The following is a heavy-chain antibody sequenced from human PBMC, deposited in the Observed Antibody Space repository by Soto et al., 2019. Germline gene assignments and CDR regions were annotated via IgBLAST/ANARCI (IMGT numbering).Heavy chain of an antibody. J-gene: IGHJ5*02. Sequence: QVKLVQSGAEVKKPGASVKVSCKASGNTFTDSSLHWVRQAPRQGFEWMGWINLNSGGTYYAQKFQGRVTMTRDTSITTAYMDLNGLTSDDTAMYYCARDLGGYYLYGPGAWGQGTLFNVSS. V-gene: IGHV1-2*02. CDR3: ARDLGGYYLYGPGA. CDR2: INLNSGGT. D-gene: IGHD5-12*01. CDR1: GNTFTDSS.